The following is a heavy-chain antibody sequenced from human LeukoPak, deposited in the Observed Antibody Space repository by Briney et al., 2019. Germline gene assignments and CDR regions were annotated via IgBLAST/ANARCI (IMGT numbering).Heavy chain of an antibody. CDR2: ISCDGSNK. J-gene: IGHJ6*03. Sequence: GRSLRLSCAASGVTFSSYAMHWVRQAPGKGLEWVAVISCDGSNKYYADSVKGRFTISRDNSKNTLYLQMNSLRAEDTAVYYCARDSNPYYYYMDVWGKGTTVTVSS. CDR1: GVTFSSYA. CDR3: ARDSNPYYYYMDV. V-gene: IGHV3-30*01.